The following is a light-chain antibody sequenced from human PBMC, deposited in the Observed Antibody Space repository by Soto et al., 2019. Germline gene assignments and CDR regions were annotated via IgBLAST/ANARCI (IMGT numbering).Light chain of an antibody. CDR3: HQYDRSPLT. J-gene: IGKJ4*01. CDR1: QSVSSSY. Sequence: EIVLTQSPGTLSLSPGERATLSCRASQSVSSSYLAWYQQKPGQAPRLLIYGASSRATGIPDRFSGSGSGKDFTLTSSRLEPEEFAVYYCHQYDRSPLTFGGGPKVEIK. V-gene: IGKV3-20*01. CDR2: GAS.